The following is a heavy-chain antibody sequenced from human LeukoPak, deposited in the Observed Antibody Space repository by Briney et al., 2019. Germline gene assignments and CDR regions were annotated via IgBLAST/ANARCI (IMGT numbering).Heavy chain of an antibody. J-gene: IGHJ6*02. CDR2: ISGSGGST. V-gene: IGHV3-23*01. CDR1: GFTFSSYA. Sequence: GGSLRLSCAASGFTFSSYAMSWVRQAPGKGLEWVSAISGSGGSTYYADSVKGRFTISRDNSKNTLYLQMNSLRAEDTAVYYCARDRLAAAGYYYYGMDVWGQGTTVTVSS. CDR3: ARDRLAAAGYYYYGMDV. D-gene: IGHD6-13*01.